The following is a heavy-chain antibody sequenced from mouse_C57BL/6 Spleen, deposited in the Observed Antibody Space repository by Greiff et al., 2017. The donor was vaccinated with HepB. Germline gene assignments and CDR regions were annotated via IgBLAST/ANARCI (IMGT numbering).Heavy chain of an antibody. V-gene: IGHV1-52*01. CDR1: GYTFTSYW. J-gene: IGHJ2*01. D-gene: IGHD1-1*01. CDR3: ARSPIYYYGSSPLDY. Sequence: QVQLQQSGAELVRPGSSVKLSCKASGYTFTSYWMHWVKQRPIQGLEWIGNIDPSDSETHYNQKFKDKATLTVDKSSSTAYMQLSSLTSEDSAVYYCARSPIYYYGSSPLDYWGQGTTLTVSS. CDR2: IDPSDSET.